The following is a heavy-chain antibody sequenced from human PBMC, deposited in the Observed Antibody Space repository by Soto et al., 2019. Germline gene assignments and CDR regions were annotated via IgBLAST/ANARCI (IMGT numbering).Heavy chain of an antibody. CDR1: GGSISSSSHY. V-gene: IGHV4-39*01. CDR3: ARQSYDTSGYYYSGYGMDV. J-gene: IGHJ6*02. Sequence: SETLSLTCTVSGGSISSSSHYWGWIRQPPGKGLEWIASIYYGGSTYYNPSLKSRVTISVDTSKKQFSLELSSVTAADTAVYYCARQSYDTSGYYYSGYGMDVWGQGTTVT. D-gene: IGHD3-22*01. CDR2: IYYGGST.